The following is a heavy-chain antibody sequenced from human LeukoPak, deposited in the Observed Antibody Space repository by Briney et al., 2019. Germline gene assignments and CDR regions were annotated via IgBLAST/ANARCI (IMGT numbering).Heavy chain of an antibody. J-gene: IGHJ5*02. CDR2: IYTSGST. D-gene: IGHD6-19*01. CDR1: GGSISSYY. Sequence: PSETLSLTCTVPGGSISSYYWSWIRQPAGKGLEWIGRIYTSGSTNYNPSLKSRVTMSVDTSKNQFSLKLSSVTAADTAVYYCAREPRATTGWYNWFDPWGQGTLVTVSS. CDR3: AREPRATTGWYNWFDP. V-gene: IGHV4-4*07.